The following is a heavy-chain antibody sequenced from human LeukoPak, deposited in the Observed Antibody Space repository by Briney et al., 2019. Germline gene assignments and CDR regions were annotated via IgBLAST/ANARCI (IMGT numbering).Heavy chain of an antibody. J-gene: IGHJ6*04. Sequence: PSETLSLTCAVSGGSISSGGYSWRWIRQPPGKGLEWIVYIYHSGSAYYNPSLKSRVTISVDRSKNQFSLKLSSVTAADTAVYYCARGGDIFRGMDVWGKGTTVTVSS. CDR1: GGSISSGGYS. CDR2: IYHSGSA. CDR3: ARGGDIFRGMDV. V-gene: IGHV4-30-2*01. D-gene: IGHD3-10*01.